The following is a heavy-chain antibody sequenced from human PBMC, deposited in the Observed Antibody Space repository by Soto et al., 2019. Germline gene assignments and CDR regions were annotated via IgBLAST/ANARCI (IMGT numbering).Heavy chain of an antibody. D-gene: IGHD3-10*01. CDR2: ISYDGSNK. CDR3: ARAKIRRGPFDI. V-gene: IGHV3-30-3*01. CDR1: GFTFSSYA. J-gene: IGHJ3*02. Sequence: GGSLRLSCAASGFTFSSYAMHWVRQAPGKGLEWVAVISYDGSNKYYADSVKGRFTISRDNSKNTLYLQMNSLRAEDTAVYYCARAKIRRGPFDIWGKGTMVTVSS.